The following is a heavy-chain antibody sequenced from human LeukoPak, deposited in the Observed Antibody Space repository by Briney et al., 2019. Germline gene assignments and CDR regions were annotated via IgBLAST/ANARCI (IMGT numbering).Heavy chain of an antibody. J-gene: IGHJ4*02. CDR2: INHSGST. CDR1: GGSFSGYY. CDR3: FTYYLESSGQKKNY. V-gene: IGHV4-34*01. Sequence: SETLSLTCAVYGGSFSGYYWSWIRQPPGKGLEWIGEINHSGSTNYNPSLKSRVTISVDTSKKQFSLKLSSVTAADTAVYYCFTYYLESSGQKKNYGGKGPLVTVSS. D-gene: IGHD3-22*01.